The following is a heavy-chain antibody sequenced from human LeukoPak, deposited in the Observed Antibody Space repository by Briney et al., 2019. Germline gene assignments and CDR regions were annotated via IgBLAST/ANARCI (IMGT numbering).Heavy chain of an antibody. J-gene: IGHJ3*02. CDR3: AKGLAIVWSPGDDAFDI. CDR2: IRYDGSNK. V-gene: IGHV3-30*02. D-gene: IGHD3-9*01. Sequence: PGGSLRLSCAASGFTFDDYGMSWVRQAPGKGLEWVAFIRYDGSNKYYADSVKGRFTISRDNSKNTLYLQMNSLRAEDTAVYYCAKGLAIVWSPGDDAFDIWGQGTMVTVSS. CDR1: GFTFDDYG.